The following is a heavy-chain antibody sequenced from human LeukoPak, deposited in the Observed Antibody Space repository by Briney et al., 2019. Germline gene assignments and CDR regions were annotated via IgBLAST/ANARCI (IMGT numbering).Heavy chain of an antibody. Sequence: SETLSLTCTVSGGSISSSGYYWGWIRQPPGRGLEWIGSIYYSGSTYYNPSLKSRVTISVDTSKNQFSLKLSSVTAADTAVYYCARVVPAATRFDYWGQGTLVTVSS. CDR1: GGSISSSGYY. V-gene: IGHV4-39*01. CDR3: ARVVPAATRFDY. D-gene: IGHD2-2*01. CDR2: IYYSGST. J-gene: IGHJ4*02.